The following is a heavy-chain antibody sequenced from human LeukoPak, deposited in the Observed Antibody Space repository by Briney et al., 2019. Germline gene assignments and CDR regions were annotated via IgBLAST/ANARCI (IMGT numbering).Heavy chain of an antibody. D-gene: IGHD6-19*01. CDR1: GFTFSSYA. Sequence: PGGSLRLSCAASGFTFSSYAMTWVRQAPGKGLEWVSTISGGRDTYYADSVEGRFTISRDNSKNTLFLQMHNLRVDDTAIYYCAVVAGRFPPDYWGQGTLVTVSS. J-gene: IGHJ4*02. V-gene: IGHV3-23*01. CDR2: ISGGRDT. CDR3: AVVAGRFPPDY.